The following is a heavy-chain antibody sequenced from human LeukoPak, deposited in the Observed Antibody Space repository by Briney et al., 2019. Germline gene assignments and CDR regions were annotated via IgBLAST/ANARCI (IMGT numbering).Heavy chain of an antibody. CDR1: GFTFSSYW. D-gene: IGHD2-15*01. CDR3: ARDGYCSGGRCYMGLGNY. CDR2: IKQDGSEK. V-gene: IGHV3-7*01. J-gene: IGHJ4*02. Sequence: PGGSLRLSYAASGFTFSSYWMSWVRQAPGKGLEWVANIKQDGSEKYYVDSVKGRFTISRDNAKNSLYLQMNSLRAEDTAVYYCARDGYCSGGRCYMGLGNYWGQGTLVTVSS.